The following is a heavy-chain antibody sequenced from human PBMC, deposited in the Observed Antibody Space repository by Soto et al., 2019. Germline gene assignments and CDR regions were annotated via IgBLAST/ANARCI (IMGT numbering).Heavy chain of an antibody. Sequence: QVQLQESGPGLVRPSETLSLRCFVSGDSISGFNWWTWVRQSPGQGLAWIGEIFHNGGPKYNPSLNSRVTISVDKSKTQFSLNLTSVTAADTAIYYCARSRYGRFGLDVWGQGTTVAVSS. CDR1: GDSISGFNW. V-gene: IGHV4-4*02. D-gene: IGHD3-16*02. J-gene: IGHJ6*02. CDR3: ARSRYGRFGLDV. CDR2: IFHNGGP.